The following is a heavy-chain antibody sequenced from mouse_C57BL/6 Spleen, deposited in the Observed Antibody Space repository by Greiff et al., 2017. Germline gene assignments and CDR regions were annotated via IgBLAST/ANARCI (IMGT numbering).Heavy chain of an antibody. CDR1: GYTFTSYW. CDR3: ARSGSILWYFDV. CDR2: IYPGSGST. D-gene: IGHD1-1*01. V-gene: IGHV1-55*01. J-gene: IGHJ1*03. Sequence: QVQLQQPGAELVKPGASVKMSCKASGYTFTSYWITWVKQRPGQGLEWIGDIYPGSGSTNYNEKFKSKATLTVDTSSSTAYMQLSSLTSEDSAVYYCARSGSILWYFDVWGTGTTVTVSS.